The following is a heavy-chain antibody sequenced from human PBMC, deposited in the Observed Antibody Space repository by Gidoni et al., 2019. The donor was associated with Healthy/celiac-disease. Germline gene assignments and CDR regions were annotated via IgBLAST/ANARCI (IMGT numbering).Heavy chain of an antibody. CDR1: GGSLRSSSYY. CDR3: ARLDYGDSLLSPDY. CDR2: IYYSGST. D-gene: IGHD4-17*01. Sequence: QLQLQESGPGLLKPSETLSLTCTVPGGSLRSSSYYWGWIRQPPGKGLEWIGSIYYSGSTYYSPSLRSRVTISVDTSKNQFSLKLSSVTAADTAVYYCARLDYGDSLLSPDYWGQGTLVTVSS. J-gene: IGHJ4*02. V-gene: IGHV4-39*01.